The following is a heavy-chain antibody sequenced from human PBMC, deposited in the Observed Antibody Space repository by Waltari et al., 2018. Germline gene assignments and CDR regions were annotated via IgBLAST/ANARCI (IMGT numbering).Heavy chain of an antibody. J-gene: IGHJ3*02. V-gene: IGHV3-7*01. CDR1: GLTLSSYW. CDR2: IKKDGGEE. Sequence: EVQLVESGGGLVQPGGSLRLSCAASGLTLSSYWMSWVRQAPGKGLEWVANIKKDGGEEYYVDSVRGRFTISRDNAKNSLFLQMNSLRPEDTAVYYCARDQWFAFDIWGQGTMVTVSS. D-gene: IGHD3-22*01. CDR3: ARDQWFAFDI.